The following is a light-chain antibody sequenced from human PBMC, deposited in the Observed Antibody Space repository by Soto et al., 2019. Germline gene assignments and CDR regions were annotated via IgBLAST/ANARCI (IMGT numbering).Light chain of an antibody. CDR1: QSVGSN. CDR3: QQYNNWVT. CDR2: GVS. V-gene: IGKV3D-15*01. Sequence: IEMAQSPCTLSVSPWERAALSCRASQSVGSNLGWYQQKPGQAPRLLIYGVSTRATGIPARFSGSGSGTEFTLTISSLQSEDFAVYYCQQYNNWVTFGGGTKVDI. J-gene: IGKJ4*01.